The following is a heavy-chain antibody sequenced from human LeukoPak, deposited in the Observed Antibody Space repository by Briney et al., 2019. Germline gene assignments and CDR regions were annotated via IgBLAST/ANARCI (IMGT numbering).Heavy chain of an antibody. CDR3: ARVRNYEYFDY. CDR2: ISSSGSTI. Sequence: GESLKISCAASGFTFSDYYMSWIRQAPGKGLEWVSYISSSGSTIYYADSVKGRFTISRDNAKNSLYLQMNSLRAEDTAVYYCARVRNYEYFDYWGQGTLVTVSS. J-gene: IGHJ4*02. CDR1: GFTFSDYY. D-gene: IGHD1-7*01. V-gene: IGHV3-11*04.